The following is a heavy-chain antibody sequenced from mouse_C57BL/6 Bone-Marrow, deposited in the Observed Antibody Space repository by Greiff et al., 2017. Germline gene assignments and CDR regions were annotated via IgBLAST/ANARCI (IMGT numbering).Heavy chain of an antibody. V-gene: IGHV1-80*01. D-gene: IGHD1-1*01. CDR3: ARGYYGSRLSMDY. CDR1: GYAFSSYW. Sequence: QVQLQQSGAELVKPGASVKISCKASGYAFSSYWMNWVKQRPGKGLEWIGQIYPGDGDTNYNGKFKGKATLNADKSSSTAYMQLSSLTSEDSAVYFCARGYYGSRLSMDYWGQGTSVTVSS. CDR2: IYPGDGDT. J-gene: IGHJ4*01.